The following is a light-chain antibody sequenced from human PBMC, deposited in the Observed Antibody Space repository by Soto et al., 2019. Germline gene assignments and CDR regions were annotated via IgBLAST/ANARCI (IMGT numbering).Light chain of an antibody. CDR3: VLYMGLGISV. CDR1: SGSVSTNYY. Sequence: QAVVTQETSFSVSPGGTVTFTCGLSSGSVSTNYYPSWYQQTPGQAPRTLIYNTNSRSSGVPDRFSGSILGNKAALTITGAQADDESEYYCVLYMGLGISVFGGGTQLTVL. CDR2: NTN. V-gene: IGLV8-61*01. J-gene: IGLJ2*01.